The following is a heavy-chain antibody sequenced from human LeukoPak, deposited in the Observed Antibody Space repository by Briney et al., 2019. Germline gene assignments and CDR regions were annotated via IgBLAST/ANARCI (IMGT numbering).Heavy chain of an antibody. D-gene: IGHD6-13*01. CDR3: ARERPAAASAFEI. CDR2: IKEDGNQK. V-gene: IGHV3-7*01. CDR1: GFTFSRYW. Sequence: PGRSLRLSCAASGFTFSRYWMSWVRQAPGKGLERVANIKEDGNQKNYVDSVKGRFTISRDNAKNSLFLEMNSLRAEDTAVYYCARERPAAASAFEIWRQGTMVTVSS. J-gene: IGHJ3*02.